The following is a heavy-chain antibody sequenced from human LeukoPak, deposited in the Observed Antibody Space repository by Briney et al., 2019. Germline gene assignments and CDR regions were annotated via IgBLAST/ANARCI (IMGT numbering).Heavy chain of an antibody. CDR1: GFTFSSYA. D-gene: IGHD2-15*01. J-gene: IGHJ6*03. Sequence: GGSLRLSCAASGFTFSSYAMSWVRQVPGKGLEWVSAISGSGGSTYYADSVKGRFTISRDNSKNTLYLQMNSLRAEDTAVYYCAKKGTYCSGGSCYGYYYYMDVWGKGTTVTVSS. CDR2: ISGSGGST. V-gene: IGHV3-23*01. CDR3: AKKGTYCSGGSCYGYYYYMDV.